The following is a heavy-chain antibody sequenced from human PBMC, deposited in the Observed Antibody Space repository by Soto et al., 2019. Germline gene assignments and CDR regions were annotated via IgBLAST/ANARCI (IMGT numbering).Heavy chain of an antibody. V-gene: IGHV3-30*18. J-gene: IGHJ5*02. CDR1: GFTFSSYG. CDR2: ISYDGSNK. CDR3: AKDAYYDFWSGYYL. D-gene: IGHD3-3*01. Sequence: GGSLRLSCAASGFTFSSYGMHWVRQAPGKGLEWVAVISYDGSNKYYADSVKGRFTISRDNSKNTLYLQMNSLRAEDTAVYYCAKDAYYDFWSGYYLWGQGTLVTVSS.